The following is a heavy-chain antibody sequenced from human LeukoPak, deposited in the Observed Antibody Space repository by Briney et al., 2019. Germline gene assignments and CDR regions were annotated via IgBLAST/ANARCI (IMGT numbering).Heavy chain of an antibody. CDR3: ARDPRYSGSSGAHDY. CDR2: ISSSSSYI. CDR1: GFTFSSYS. V-gene: IGHV3-21*01. Sequence: GGSLRLSCAASGFTFSSYSMNWVRQAPGKELEWVSSISSSSSYIYYADSVKGRFTISRDNAKNSLYLQMNSLRAEDTAVYYCARDPRYSGSSGAHDYWGQGTLVTVSS. J-gene: IGHJ4*02. D-gene: IGHD1-26*01.